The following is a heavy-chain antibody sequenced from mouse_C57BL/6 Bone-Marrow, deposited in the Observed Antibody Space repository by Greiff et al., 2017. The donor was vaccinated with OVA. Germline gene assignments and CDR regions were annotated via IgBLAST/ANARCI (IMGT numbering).Heavy chain of an antibody. V-gene: IGHV1-15*01. CDR1: GYTFTDYE. J-gene: IGHJ2*01. Sequence: VKLMESGAELVRPGASVTLSCKASGYTFTDYEMHWVKQTPVHGLEWIGAIDPETGGTAYNQKFKGKAILTADKSSSTAYMELRSLTSEDSAVYYCTLTTVKTWDYWGQGTTLTVSS. D-gene: IGHD1-1*01. CDR2: IDPETGGT. CDR3: TLTTVKTWDY.